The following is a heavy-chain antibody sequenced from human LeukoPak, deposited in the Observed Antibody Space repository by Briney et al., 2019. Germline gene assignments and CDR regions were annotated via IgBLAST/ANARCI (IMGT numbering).Heavy chain of an antibody. V-gene: IGHV4-31*03. Sequence: SETLSLTCTVSGGSISSGGYYWSWIRQHPGKGLEWIGNIYYSGSTYYNPSLKSRVTISVDTSKNQFSLKLSSVTAADTAVYYCAAGNCSGGSCYSGPIDYWGQGTLVTVSS. CDR1: GGSISSGGYY. CDR3: AAGNCSGGSCYSGPIDY. D-gene: IGHD2-15*01. J-gene: IGHJ4*02. CDR2: IYYSGST.